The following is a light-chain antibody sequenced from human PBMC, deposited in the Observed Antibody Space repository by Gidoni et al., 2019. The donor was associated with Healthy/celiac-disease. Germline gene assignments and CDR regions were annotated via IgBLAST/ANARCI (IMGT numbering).Light chain of an antibody. J-gene: IGKJ1*01. Sequence: DIVMTQSPPSLPGTPGEPASTPCRSSQSRLHSNGYSYLDWYLQKPGQAPQLLISLGSTRASGVPDRFSGSGSGTDFTLKISRVEAEDVGVYYCMQARQTPRTFGQGTKVEIK. V-gene: IGKV2-28*01. CDR1: QSRLHSNGYSY. CDR3: MQARQTPRT. CDR2: LGS.